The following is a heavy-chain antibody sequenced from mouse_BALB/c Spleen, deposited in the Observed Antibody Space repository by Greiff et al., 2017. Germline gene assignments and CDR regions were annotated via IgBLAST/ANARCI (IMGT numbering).Heavy chain of an antibody. D-gene: IGHD2-2*01. Sequence: QVQLQQSGAELMKPGASVKISCKATGYTFSSYWIEWVKQRPGHGLEWIGEILPGSGSTNYNEKFKGKATFTADTSSNTAYMQLSSLTSEDSAVYYCARDALYGYDVRYFDYWGQGTTLTVSS. J-gene: IGHJ2*01. CDR2: ILPGSGST. CDR1: GYTFSSYW. CDR3: ARDALYGYDVRYFDY. V-gene: IGHV1-9*01.